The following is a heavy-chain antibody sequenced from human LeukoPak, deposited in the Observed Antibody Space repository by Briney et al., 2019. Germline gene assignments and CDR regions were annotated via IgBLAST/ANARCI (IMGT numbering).Heavy chain of an antibody. CDR3: ARDWCSGQSCYLDY. Sequence: GGSLRLSCAASGFTFSSYEMNWVRQAPGKGLEWVSYISSSGSTIYYADSVKGRFTISRDNAKNSLYLQMNRLRAEDTAVYYCARDWCSGQSCYLDYWGQGTLVTVSS. D-gene: IGHD2-15*01. V-gene: IGHV3-48*03. CDR2: ISSSGSTI. J-gene: IGHJ4*02. CDR1: GFTFSSYE.